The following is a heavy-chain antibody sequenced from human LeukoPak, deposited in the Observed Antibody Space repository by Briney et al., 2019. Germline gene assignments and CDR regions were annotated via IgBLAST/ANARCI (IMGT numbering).Heavy chain of an antibody. J-gene: IGHJ4*02. CDR3: ARSDPDRRSRAAENDY. D-gene: IGHD6-13*01. V-gene: IGHV1-46*01. Sequence: ASVKVSCKASGYTFTSYYMHWVRQAPGQGLEWMGIINPSGGSTSYAQKFQGRVTMTRDTSTSTVYMELSSLRSEDTAVYYCARSDPDRRSRAAENDYWGQGTLVTVSS. CDR1: GYTFTSYY. CDR2: INPSGGST.